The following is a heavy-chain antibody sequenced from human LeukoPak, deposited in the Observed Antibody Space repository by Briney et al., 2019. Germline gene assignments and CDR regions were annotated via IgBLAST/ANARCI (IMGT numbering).Heavy chain of an antibody. Sequence: PSETLSLTCTVSGGSISSGSYYWSWIRQPAGKGLEWIGRIYTSGSTNYNPSLKSRFTISVDTSKNQFSLKLSSVTAADTAVYYCARVERGSSPSYYYYYMDVWGKGTTVTVSS. V-gene: IGHV4-61*02. CDR1: GGSISSGSYY. CDR3: ARVERGSSPSYYYYYMDV. J-gene: IGHJ6*03. CDR2: IYTSGST. D-gene: IGHD6-6*01.